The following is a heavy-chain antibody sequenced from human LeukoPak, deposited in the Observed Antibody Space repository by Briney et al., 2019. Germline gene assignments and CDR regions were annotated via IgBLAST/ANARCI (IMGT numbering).Heavy chain of an antibody. CDR1: GGSISSSSYY. CDR2: IYYSGST. J-gene: IGHJ4*02. V-gene: IGHV4-39*01. Sequence: SETPSLTCTVSGGSISSSSYYWGWIRQPPGKGLEWIGSIYYSGSTYYNPSLKSRVTISVDTSKNQFSLKLSSVTAADTAVYYCARRRPVYSGYDLGGYFDYWGQGTLVTVSS. CDR3: ARRRPVYSGYDLGGYFDY. D-gene: IGHD5-12*01.